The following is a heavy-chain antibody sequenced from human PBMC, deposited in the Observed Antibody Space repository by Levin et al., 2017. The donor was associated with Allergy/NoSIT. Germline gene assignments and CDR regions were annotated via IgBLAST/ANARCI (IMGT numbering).Heavy chain of an antibody. CDR2: ISSSSSYM. CDR1: GFIFSRYS. Sequence: KTGGSLRLSCAASGFIFSRYSMNWVRQAPGKGLEWVSSISSSSSYMYYADSVKGRFTISRDNAKNSLSLQMNSLRAEDTALYYCARDMLYGSEHHLVNPFDYWGQGALVTVSS. CDR3: ARDMLYGSEHHLVNPFDY. D-gene: IGHD3-10*01. J-gene: IGHJ4*02. V-gene: IGHV3-21*04.